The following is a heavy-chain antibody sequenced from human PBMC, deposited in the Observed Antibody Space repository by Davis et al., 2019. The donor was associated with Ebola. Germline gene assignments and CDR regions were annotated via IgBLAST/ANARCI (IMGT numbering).Heavy chain of an antibody. V-gene: IGHV4-4*02. CDR3: ARPYCSSTSCHNAFDI. CDR1: GGSISSSNW. J-gene: IGHJ3*02. Sequence: PSETLSLTCAVSGGSISSSNWWSWVRQPPGKGLEWIGEIYHSGSTNYSPSLKSRVTISVDKSKNQFSLKLSSVTAADTAVYYCARPYCSSTSCHNAFDIWGQGTMVTVSS. CDR2: IYHSGST. D-gene: IGHD2-2*02.